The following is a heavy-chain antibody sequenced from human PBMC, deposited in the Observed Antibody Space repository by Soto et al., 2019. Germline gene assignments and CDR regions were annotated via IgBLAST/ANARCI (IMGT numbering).Heavy chain of an antibody. D-gene: IGHD6-6*01. J-gene: IGHJ4*02. CDR1: GFTFSSYA. CDR3: AKVRPSSSSDYFGYFDY. CDR2: ISGSGGST. V-gene: IGHV3-23*01. Sequence: PGGSLRLSCAASGFTFSSYAMSWVRQAPGKGLEWVSAISGSGGSTYYADSVKGRFTISRDNSKNTLYLQMNSLRAEDTAVYYCAKVRPSSSSDYFGYFDYWGQGTLVTVSS.